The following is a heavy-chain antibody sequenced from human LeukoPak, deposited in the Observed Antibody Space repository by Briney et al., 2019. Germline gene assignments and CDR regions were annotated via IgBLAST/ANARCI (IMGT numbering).Heavy chain of an antibody. D-gene: IGHD3-22*01. CDR2: ISGSGGST. Sequence: GGSLRLSCAASGFTFSSYAMSWVRQAPGKGLEWVSAISGSGGSTYYADSVKGRFTISRDNSKNTLYLQMNSLGAEDTAVYYCAKADYDSSGWYFDYWGQGTLVTVSS. V-gene: IGHV3-23*01. CDR1: GFTFSSYA. J-gene: IGHJ4*02. CDR3: AKADYDSSGWYFDY.